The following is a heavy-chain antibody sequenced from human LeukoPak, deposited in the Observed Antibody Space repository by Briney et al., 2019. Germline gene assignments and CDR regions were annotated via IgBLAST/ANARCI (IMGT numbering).Heavy chain of an antibody. CDR2: IWYDGSNK. D-gene: IGHD3-22*01. J-gene: IGHJ4*02. V-gene: IGHV3-33*06. CDR1: GFTFSSYG. Sequence: GGSLRLSCAESGFTFSSYGMHWVRQAPGKGLEWVAVIWYDGSNKYYADSVKGRSTISRDNSKNTLYLQMNSLRAEDTAVYYCAKELGYYDSSGYYSAVDYWGQGTLVTVSS. CDR3: AKELGYYDSSGYYSAVDY.